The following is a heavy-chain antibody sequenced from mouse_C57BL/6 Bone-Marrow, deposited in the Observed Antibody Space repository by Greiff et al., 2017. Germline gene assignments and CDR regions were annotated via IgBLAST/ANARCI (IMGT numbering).Heavy chain of an antibody. Sequence: VMLVESGPGLVAPSQSLSITCTVSGFSLTSYGVSWVRQPPGKGLEWLGVIWGDGSTNYHSALISRLSISKDNSKSKVFLKLNSLQTDDTATYYCAKQVIYYDYDAFYYYVMDYWGQGTSVTVSS. J-gene: IGHJ4*01. CDR3: AKQVIYYDYDAFYYYVMDY. CDR1: GFSLTSYG. D-gene: IGHD2-4*01. CDR2: IWGDGST. V-gene: IGHV2-3*01.